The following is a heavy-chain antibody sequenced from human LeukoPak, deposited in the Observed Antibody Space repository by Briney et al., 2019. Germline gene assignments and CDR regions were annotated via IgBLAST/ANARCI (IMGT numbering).Heavy chain of an antibody. CDR3: ASSSVVAPDTTDY. V-gene: IGHV1-2*02. CDR2: INPNSGGT. J-gene: IGHJ4*02. CDR1: GYTFTGYY. Sequence: GASVKVSCKASGYTFTGYYMHWVRQAPGQGLEWMGWINPNSGGTNYAQKFQGRVTMTRDMSTSTVYMELSSLRSEDTAVYYCASSSVVAPDTTDYWGQGTLVTVSS. D-gene: IGHD2-15*01.